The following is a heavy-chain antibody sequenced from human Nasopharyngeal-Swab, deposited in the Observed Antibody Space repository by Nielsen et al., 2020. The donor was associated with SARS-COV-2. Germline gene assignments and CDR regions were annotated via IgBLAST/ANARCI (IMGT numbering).Heavy chain of an antibody. CDR3: AKDKSGGSGSFNWFDP. CDR1: GFTFDDYA. D-gene: IGHD3-10*01. Sequence: SLKISCAASGFTFDDYAMHWVRQPPGKGLEWVSSISWNSGYIGYADSVTGRFTISRDNTKNSLFLQMDSLRADDTAFYYCAKDKSGGSGSFNWFDPWGRGTLVTVSS. V-gene: IGHV3-9*01. CDR2: ISWNSGYI. J-gene: IGHJ5*02.